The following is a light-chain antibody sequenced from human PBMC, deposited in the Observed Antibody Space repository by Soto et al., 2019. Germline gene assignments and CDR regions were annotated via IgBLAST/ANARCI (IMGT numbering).Light chain of an antibody. Sequence: QSALTQPPSASGTPGQRVTISCSGSSSNIGTNYVYWYQQLPGTAPKLLIYSNNQRPSGVPDRFSGSESGTSASLAISGLRSEDEADYYCAAWDDSLRGPVFGGGTKLTVL. CDR1: SSNIGTNY. J-gene: IGLJ2*01. CDR2: SNN. V-gene: IGLV1-47*02. CDR3: AAWDDSLRGPV.